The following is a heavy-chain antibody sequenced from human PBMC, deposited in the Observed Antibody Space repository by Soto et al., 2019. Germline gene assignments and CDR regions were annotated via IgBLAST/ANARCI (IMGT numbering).Heavy chain of an antibody. V-gene: IGHV1-18*01. CDR3: AKNGQPPYYCYGLDV. Sequence: GASGKVSCKASGYSFTSYAMRWVRQAPGQSLEWMGWISGYNGDTNYAQRFQGRVSMTIDTSTSTAYMELRSLTSDDTAVYYCAKNGQPPYYCYGLDVWG. J-gene: IGHJ6*02. CDR2: ISGYNGDT. CDR1: GYSFTSYA. D-gene: IGHD2-8*01.